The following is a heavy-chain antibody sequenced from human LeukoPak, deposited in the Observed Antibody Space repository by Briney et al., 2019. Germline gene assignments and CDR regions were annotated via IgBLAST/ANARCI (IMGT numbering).Heavy chain of an antibody. D-gene: IGHD3-3*01. J-gene: IGHJ1*01. CDR2: ISAYNGNT. V-gene: IGHV1-18*01. CDR1: GYTFTSYG. CDR3: ASGYYDFWSSAPGYFQH. Sequence: ASVKVSCKASGYTFTSYGISWVRQAPGQGLEWMGWISAYNGNTNYAQKLQGRVTMTTDTSTSTAYMELRSLRSDDTAVYYCASGYYDFWSSAPGYFQHWGQGTLVTVSS.